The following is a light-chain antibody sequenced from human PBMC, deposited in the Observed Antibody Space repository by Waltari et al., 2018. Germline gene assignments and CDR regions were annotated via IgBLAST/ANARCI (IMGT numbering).Light chain of an antibody. CDR3: QQLNSYQWT. Sequence: IQLTQSPSPLSASVAHRVTITCRASQGISNYLAWYQQKRGKAPKLLIYAAATCQSGVPSRFSGSGSGTDFTLTISSLQPEDFAAYYCQQLNSYQWTFGQGTKVEIK. CDR2: AAA. V-gene: IGKV1-9*01. J-gene: IGKJ1*01. CDR1: QGISNY.